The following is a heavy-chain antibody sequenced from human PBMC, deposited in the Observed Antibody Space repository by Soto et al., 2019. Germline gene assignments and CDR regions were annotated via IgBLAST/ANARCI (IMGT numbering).Heavy chain of an antibody. CDR3: ARAGSYYDSSGYAGGA. Sequence: QVQLQESGPGLVKPSQTLSLTCTVSGGSISSGDYYWSWIRQPPGKGLEWIGYIYYSGSTYYNRSLKSRVTISVDTSKNQFSLKLSSVTAADTAVYYCARAGSYYDSSGYAGGAWGQGTMVTVSS. CDR2: IYYSGST. CDR1: GGSISSGDYY. V-gene: IGHV4-30-4*01. J-gene: IGHJ3*01. D-gene: IGHD3-22*01.